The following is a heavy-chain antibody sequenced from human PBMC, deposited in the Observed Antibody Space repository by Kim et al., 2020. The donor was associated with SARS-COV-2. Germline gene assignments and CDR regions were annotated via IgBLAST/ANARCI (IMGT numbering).Heavy chain of an antibody. Sequence: NPYLKSRVTISVDTSKNQFSLKVTSVTAADTAVYYCARTTLRSLYYFDYWGQGTLVTVSS. D-gene: IGHD1-1*01. V-gene: IGHV4-59*01. J-gene: IGHJ4*02. CDR3: ARTTLRSLYYFDY.